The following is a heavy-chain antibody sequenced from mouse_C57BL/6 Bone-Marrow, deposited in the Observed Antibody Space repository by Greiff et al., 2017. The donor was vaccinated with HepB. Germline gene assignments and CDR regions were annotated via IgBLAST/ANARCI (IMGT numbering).Heavy chain of an antibody. CDR1: GYTFTSYW. CDR2: IDPSDSYT. J-gene: IGHJ4*01. CDR3: ARDGVTTAMDY. Sequence: VKLQQPGAELVKPGASVKLSCKASGYTFTSYWMQWVKQRPGQGLEWIGEIDPSDSYTNYNQKFKGKATLTVDTSSSTAYMQLSSLTSEDSAVYYCARDGVTTAMDYWGQGTSVTVSS. V-gene: IGHV1-50*01. D-gene: IGHD2-2*01.